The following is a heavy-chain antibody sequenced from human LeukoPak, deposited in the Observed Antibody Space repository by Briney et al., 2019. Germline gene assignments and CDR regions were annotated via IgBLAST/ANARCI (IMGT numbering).Heavy chain of an antibody. CDR3: AKDRPSRKEGATGYFDY. J-gene: IGHJ4*02. D-gene: IGHD1-26*01. CDR1: GFTVSSNY. V-gene: IGHV3-53*05. CDR2: IYSGGST. Sequence: GGSLRLSCAASGFTVSSNYMSWVRQAPGKGLEWVSVIYSGGSTYYADSVKGRFTISRDNSKNTLYLQMNSLRAEDTAVYYCAKDRPSRKEGATGYFDYWGQGTLVTVSS.